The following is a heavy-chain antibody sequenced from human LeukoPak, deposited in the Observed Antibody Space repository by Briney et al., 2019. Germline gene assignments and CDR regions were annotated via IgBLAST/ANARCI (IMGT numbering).Heavy chain of an antibody. J-gene: IGHJ6*03. CDR3: AGPRAGYYGAYYMDV. CDR2: SYYSESA. V-gene: IGHV4-39*01. CDR1: GGSISSSSYS. D-gene: IGHD3-10*01. Sequence: SEALSLTCSVSGGSISSSSYSWGWTRQPPGKGLEWFWRSYYSESAYYNPSLKSRVTIPVDTSKNQFSLKLSSVTAADTAVSYCAGPRAGYYGAYYMDVWGKGTMVTVS.